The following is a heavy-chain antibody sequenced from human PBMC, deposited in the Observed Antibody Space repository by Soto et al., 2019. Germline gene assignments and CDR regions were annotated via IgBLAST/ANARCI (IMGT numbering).Heavy chain of an antibody. CDR3: ARLDVRGSWYDPSDFEI. D-gene: IGHD6-13*01. J-gene: IGHJ3*02. CDR1: GGSISSYY. V-gene: IGHV4-59*01. CDR2: IYYSGST. Sequence: SETLSLTCTVSGGSISSYYWSWIRQPPGKGLEWIGYIYYSGSTNYNPSLKSRVTISVDTSKNQFSLKLSSVTAADTAVYYCARLDVRGSWYDPSDFEIWGQGTMVIVSS.